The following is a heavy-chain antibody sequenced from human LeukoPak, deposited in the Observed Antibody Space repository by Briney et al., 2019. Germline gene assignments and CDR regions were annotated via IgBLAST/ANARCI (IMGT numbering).Heavy chain of an antibody. CDR3: AGVTDIVEYFDY. J-gene: IGHJ4*02. D-gene: IGHD5-12*01. V-gene: IGHV1-18*01. CDR2: ISAYNGNT. CDR1: GYTFTSYG. Sequence: ASVKVSCKASGYTFTSYGISWVRQAPGQGLEWMGWISAYNGNTNYAQKLQGRVTMTTDTSTSTAYMELRSLRSDDTAVYYCAGVTDIVEYFDYWGQGTLVTVSS.